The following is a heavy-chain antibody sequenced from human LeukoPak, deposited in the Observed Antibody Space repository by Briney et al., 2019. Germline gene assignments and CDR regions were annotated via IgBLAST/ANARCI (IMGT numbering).Heavy chain of an antibody. J-gene: IGHJ3*02. CDR1: GYTFTGYY. CDR2: INPNSGGT. Sequence: ASVKVSCKASGYTFTGYYMHWVRQAPGQGLEWMGWINPNSGGTNYAQKFPGRVTMTRDTSISPTYMELSRLRADDTAVYYCAREDGEGAIDIWGQRTMVTVSS. V-gene: IGHV1-2*02. CDR3: AREDGEGAIDI.